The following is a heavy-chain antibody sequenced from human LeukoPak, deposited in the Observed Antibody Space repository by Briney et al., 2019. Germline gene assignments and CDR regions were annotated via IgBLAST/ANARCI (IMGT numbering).Heavy chain of an antibody. CDR3: ARGIEYQLLIGTAFDI. V-gene: IGHV4-34*01. CDR2: INHSGST. Sequence: SETLSLTCAVYGGSFSGYYWSWIRQPPGKGLEWIGEINHSGSTNYNPSLKSRVTISVDTSKNQFSLKLSSVTAADTAVYYCARGIEYQLLIGTAFDIWGQGTMVTVSS. CDR1: GGSFSGYY. J-gene: IGHJ3*02. D-gene: IGHD2-2*01.